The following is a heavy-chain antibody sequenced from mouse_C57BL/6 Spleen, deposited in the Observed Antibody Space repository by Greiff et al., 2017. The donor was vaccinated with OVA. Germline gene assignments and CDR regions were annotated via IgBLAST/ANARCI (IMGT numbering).Heavy chain of an antibody. CDR3: ARCGTTVDFDY. CDR1: GYAFSSYW. V-gene: IGHV1-80*01. CDR2: IYPGDGDT. D-gene: IGHD1-1*01. Sequence: VKLQQSGAELVKPGASVKISCKASGYAFSSYWMNWVKQRPGKGLEWIGQIYPGDGDTNYNGKFKGKATLTADKSSSTAYMQLSSLTSEDSAVYFCARCGTTVDFDYWGQGTTLTVSS. J-gene: IGHJ2*01.